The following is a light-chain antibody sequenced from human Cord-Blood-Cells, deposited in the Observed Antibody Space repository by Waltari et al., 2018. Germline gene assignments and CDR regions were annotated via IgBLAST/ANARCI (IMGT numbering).Light chain of an antibody. CDR3: CSYAGSSTLV. CDR2: EGS. V-gene: IGLV2-23*01. CDR1: SSDVGSYNL. Sequence: QSALTQPASVSGSPGQSITIPCTGTSSDVGSYNLVSWYQQRPGKAPKLMIYEGSKRPSGVSKRFSGSKSGNTASLTISGLQAEDEADYYCCSYAGSSTLVFGGGTKLTVL. J-gene: IGLJ3*02.